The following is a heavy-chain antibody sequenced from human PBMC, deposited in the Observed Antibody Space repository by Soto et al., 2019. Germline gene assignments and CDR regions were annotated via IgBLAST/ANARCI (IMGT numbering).Heavy chain of an antibody. CDR3: AREKNDFWSGIPEKLNWFDP. CDR2: INPSGGST. J-gene: IGHJ5*02. D-gene: IGHD3-3*01. CDR1: GYTFTSYY. Sequence: QVQLVQSGAEVKKPGASVKVSCKASGYTFTSYYMHWVRQAPGQGLEWMGIINPSGGSTSYAQKFQGRVTMTRDTSTSTVYMELSSLRSEDTAVYYCAREKNDFWSGIPEKLNWFDPWGQGTLVTVSS. V-gene: IGHV1-46*01.